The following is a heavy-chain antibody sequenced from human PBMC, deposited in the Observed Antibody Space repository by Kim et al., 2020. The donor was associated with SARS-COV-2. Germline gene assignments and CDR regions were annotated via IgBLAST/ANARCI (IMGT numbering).Heavy chain of an antibody. J-gene: IGHJ3*02. CDR2: ITGSGRAS. V-gene: IGHV3-23*01. D-gene: IGHD1-26*01. CDR1: GLPFTSFA. CDR3: AKNKGSGSHYAYAFDI. Sequence: GGSLRLSCGVSGLPFTSFALSWVRQAPGKGLEWVSTITGSGRASFSTDSVKGRFTVSRDNSKSTLYLQMNTLRVDDTAIYYCAKNKGSGSHYAYAFDIWG.